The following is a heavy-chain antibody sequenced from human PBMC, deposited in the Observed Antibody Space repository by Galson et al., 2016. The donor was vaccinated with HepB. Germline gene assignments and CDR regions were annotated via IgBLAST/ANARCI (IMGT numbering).Heavy chain of an antibody. D-gene: IGHD3-10*01. CDR3: ASDTLVVSRGVIFYMDV. Sequence: SLRLSCAASRFTFGSYSMNWVRQAPGKGLEWVSSISGSYYTNYADSVKGRFTISRDNAKNSVYLQINSLRAEDTAVYYCASDTLVVSRGVIFYMDVWGKGTTVTVAS. J-gene: IGHJ6*03. V-gene: IGHV3-21*01. CDR1: RFTFGSYS. CDR2: ISGSYYT.